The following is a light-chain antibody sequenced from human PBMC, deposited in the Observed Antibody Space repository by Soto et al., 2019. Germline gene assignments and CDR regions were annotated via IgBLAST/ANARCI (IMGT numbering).Light chain of an antibody. Sequence: EIVLTQSPGTLSLSPGERSTLSCRASQSVSSSYLAWYQQKPGQAPRLLIYGASSRATGIPARFSGSGSGTDFTLTIRSLEPEDFAVYYCQQRSNWPPITFGQGTRREI. CDR1: QSVSSSY. J-gene: IGKJ5*01. CDR3: QQRSNWPPIT. CDR2: GAS. V-gene: IGKV3D-20*02.